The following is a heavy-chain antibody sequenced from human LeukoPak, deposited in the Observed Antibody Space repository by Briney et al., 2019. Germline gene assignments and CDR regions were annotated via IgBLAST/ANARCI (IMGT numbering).Heavy chain of an antibody. CDR3: ARTKADCGGDCYSDY. V-gene: IGHV1-2*02. Sequence: ASVKVSCKASGYTFTGYYMHWVRQAPGQGLEWMGWINPDSGGTNSAQKFQGRVTMTRDTSISTAYMELSRLTSDDTAVYYCARTKADCGGDCYSDYWGQGTLVTVSS. CDR2: INPDSGGT. J-gene: IGHJ4*02. D-gene: IGHD2-21*02. CDR1: GYTFTGYY.